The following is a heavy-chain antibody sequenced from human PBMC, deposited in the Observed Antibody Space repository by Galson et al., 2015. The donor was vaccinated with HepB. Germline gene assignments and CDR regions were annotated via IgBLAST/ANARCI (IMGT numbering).Heavy chain of an antibody. Sequence: SLRLSCAASGFTFSSYGMHWVRQAPGKGLEWVAVIWYDGSNKYYADSVKGRFTISRDNSKNTLYLQMNSLRAEDTAVYYCARDVRGYSYGYSQYKGYYYGMDVWGQGTTVTVSS. CDR3: ARDVRGYSYGYSQYKGYYYGMDV. V-gene: IGHV3-33*01. J-gene: IGHJ6*02. CDR1: GFTFSSYG. CDR2: IWYDGSNK. D-gene: IGHD5-18*01.